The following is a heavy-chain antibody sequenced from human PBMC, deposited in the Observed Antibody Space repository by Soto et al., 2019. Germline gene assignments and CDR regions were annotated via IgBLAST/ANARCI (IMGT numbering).Heavy chain of an antibody. Sequence: SETLSLTCAVYGGSFSGYYWSWIRQPPGKGLEWIGEINHSGSTNYNPSLKSRVTISVDTSKNQFSLSLHSVTPADTAVYFCARGVYGAYLDYWGQGALVTVSS. CDR3: ARGVYGAYLDY. CDR1: GGSFSGYY. CDR2: INHSGST. V-gene: IGHV4-34*01. J-gene: IGHJ4*02. D-gene: IGHD3-10*01.